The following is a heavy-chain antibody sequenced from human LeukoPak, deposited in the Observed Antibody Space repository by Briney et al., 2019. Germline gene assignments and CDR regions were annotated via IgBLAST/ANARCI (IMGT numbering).Heavy chain of an antibody. D-gene: IGHD3-16*01. V-gene: IGHV1-69*13. CDR2: IIPIFGTA. CDR1: GYTFTSYA. Sequence: ASVKVSCKASGYTFTSYAISWVRQAPGQGLEWMGGIIPIFGTANYAQKFQGRVTITADESTSTVYMELSSLRSEDTAVYYCARARITYYYMDVWGKGTTVTVSS. J-gene: IGHJ6*03. CDR3: ARARITYYYMDV.